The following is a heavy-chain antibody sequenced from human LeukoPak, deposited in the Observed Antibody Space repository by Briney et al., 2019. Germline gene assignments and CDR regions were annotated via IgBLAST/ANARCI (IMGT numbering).Heavy chain of an antibody. J-gene: IGHJ6*03. CDR1: GGSISSGSYY. CDR3: ARDMAAATSYYYYYYMDV. CDR2: IYTSGST. V-gene: IGHV4-61*02. D-gene: IGHD2-15*01. Sequence: PSETLSLTCTVSGGSISSGSYYWSWIRQPAGKGLEWIGRIYTSGSTNYNPSLKSRVTISVDTSKNQFSLKLSSVTAADTAVYYCARDMAAATSYYYYYYMDVWGKGTTVTVSS.